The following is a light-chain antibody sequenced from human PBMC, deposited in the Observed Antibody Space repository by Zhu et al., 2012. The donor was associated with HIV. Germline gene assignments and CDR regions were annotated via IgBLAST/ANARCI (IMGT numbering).Light chain of an antibody. V-gene: IGKV3-11*01. J-gene: IGKJ4*01. CDR1: RSVSSF. CDR2: DAS. Sequence: EIVLTQSPGTLSLSPGERATVSCRASRSVSSFLAWYQQKPGQAPRLLIYDASKRAAGIPPRFSGSGSGTDFTLTISSLEPEDFALYYCQQRSNWPLTFGGGTKVEIK. CDR3: QQRSNWPLT.